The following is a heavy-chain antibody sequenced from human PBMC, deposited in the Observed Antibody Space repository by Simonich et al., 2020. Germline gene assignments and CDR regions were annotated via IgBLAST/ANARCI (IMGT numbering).Heavy chain of an antibody. Sequence: EVQLVESGGGLVKPGGSLRLSCAASGFTFSSYSMNWVRQAPGKGLEWGSSISSSSSNIYYEDTGKGRFTISRDNAKNSLYLQMNSLRAEDTAVYYCARKRFLEWFFDYWGQGTLVTVSS. J-gene: IGHJ4*02. V-gene: IGHV3-21*01. CDR2: ISSSSSNI. D-gene: IGHD3-3*01. CDR3: ARKRFLEWFFDY. CDR1: GFTFSSYS.